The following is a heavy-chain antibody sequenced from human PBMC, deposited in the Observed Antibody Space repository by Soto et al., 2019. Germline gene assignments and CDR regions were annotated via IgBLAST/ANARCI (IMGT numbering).Heavy chain of an antibody. V-gene: IGHV3-66*01. D-gene: IGHD3-22*01. Sequence: EVQLVESGGGLVQPGGSLRLSCAASGFTVSSNYMSWVRQAPGKGLEWVSVIYSGGSTYYADSVKGRFTISRDNSQNTLYLQMNSLRAEDTAVYYCARDPYYYDSSGYYPYYYGMDVWGQGTTVTVSS. CDR3: ARDPYYYDSSGYYPYYYGMDV. J-gene: IGHJ6*02. CDR1: GFTVSSNY. CDR2: IYSGGST.